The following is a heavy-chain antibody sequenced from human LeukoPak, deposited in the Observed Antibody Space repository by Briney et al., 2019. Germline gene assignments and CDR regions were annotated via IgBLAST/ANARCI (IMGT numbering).Heavy chain of an antibody. CDR1: GGSISSGGYY. J-gene: IGHJ5*02. D-gene: IGHD1-26*01. V-gene: IGHV4-39*01. CDR2: IYYSGST. CDR3: ADYDSGSYT. Sequence: SETLSLTCTVSGGSISSGGYYWSWIRQPPGKGLEWIGSIYYSGSTYYNPSLKSRVTISVDTSKNQFSLKLSSVTAADTAVYYCADYDSGSYTWGQGTLVTVSS.